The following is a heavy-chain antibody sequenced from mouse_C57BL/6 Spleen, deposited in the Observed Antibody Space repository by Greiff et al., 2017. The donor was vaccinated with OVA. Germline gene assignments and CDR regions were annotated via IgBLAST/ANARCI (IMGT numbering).Heavy chain of an antibody. J-gene: IGHJ2*01. CDR3: ARKIRYYGSILFDY. CDR1: GYTFTSYW. D-gene: IGHD1-1*01. Sequence: QVQLQQPGAELVMPGASVKLSCKASGYTFTSYWMHWVKQRPGQGLEWIGEIDPSDSYTNYNQKFKGKSTLTVDKSSSTAYMQLSSLTSEDSAVYYCARKIRYYGSILFDYWGQGTTLTVSS. V-gene: IGHV1-69*01. CDR2: IDPSDSYT.